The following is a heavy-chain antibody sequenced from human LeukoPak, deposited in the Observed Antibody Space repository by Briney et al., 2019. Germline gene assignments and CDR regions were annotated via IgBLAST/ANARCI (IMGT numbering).Heavy chain of an antibody. CDR3: MRGTWGVVLDY. V-gene: IGHV1-18*01. J-gene: IGHJ4*02. Sequence: ASVKVSCKASGYTFSRHGMTWVRQAPGQGLEWMGWISDGKGDTKYAQNLQGRVTMTTEANTAYMELRSLTSDDTAVYYCMRGTWGVVLDYWGQGTPVTVSS. CDR1: GYTFSRHG. D-gene: IGHD3-3*01. CDR2: ISDGKGDT.